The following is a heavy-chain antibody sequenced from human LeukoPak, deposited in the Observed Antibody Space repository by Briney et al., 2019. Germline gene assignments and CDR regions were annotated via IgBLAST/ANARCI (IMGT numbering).Heavy chain of an antibody. CDR1: GFTFSGYG. V-gene: IGHV3-7*01. Sequence: GGSLRLSCAASGFTFSGYGMHWVRQAPGKRLEWVAHIKQDGSEQYYVDPVKGRFTISRDNAKNSLYLQMNSLRAEDTAVYYCARRALTMARGARPYYFDYWGQGTLVTVSS. D-gene: IGHD3-10*01. CDR3: ARRALTMARGARPYYFDY. J-gene: IGHJ4*02. CDR2: IKQDGSEQ.